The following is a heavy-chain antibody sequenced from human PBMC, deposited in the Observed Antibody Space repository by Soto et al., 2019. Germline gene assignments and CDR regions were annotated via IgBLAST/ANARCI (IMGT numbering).Heavy chain of an antibody. D-gene: IGHD2-21*01. CDR2: IRNKANSYIT. CDR1: GYTVSDHF. CDR3: ARAAYSHGLDV. J-gene: IGHJ6*02. Sequence: EVQLVESGGGLVQPGGSRRLSCAASGYTVSDHFMDWVRQAPGKWLEWVGRIRNKANSYITEYAASVRGRFTISRDDSRDAMYLQMNSLRTEDKAVYYCARAAYSHGLDVWGQGTSVTVSS. V-gene: IGHV3-72*01.